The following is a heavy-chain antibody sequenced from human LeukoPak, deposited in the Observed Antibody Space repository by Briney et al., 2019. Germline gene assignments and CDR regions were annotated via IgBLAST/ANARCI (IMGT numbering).Heavy chain of an antibody. D-gene: IGHD3-10*02. Sequence: PSGTLSLTCTVSGYSISSGYYWGCSRQPPGKGLEGIASIYHSGSTYYNPSLKSRVTISVDTSKNQFSLKLSSVTAADPALYNCARGVFVQGPYYYYYYMHLGRKGTTVAVSS. V-gene: IGHV4-38-2*02. J-gene: IGHJ6*03. CDR3: ARGVFVQGPYYYYYYMHL. CDR2: IYHSGST. CDR1: GYSISSGYY.